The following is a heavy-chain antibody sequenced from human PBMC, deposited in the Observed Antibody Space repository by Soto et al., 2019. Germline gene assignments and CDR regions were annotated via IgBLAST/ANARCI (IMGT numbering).Heavy chain of an antibody. Sequence: EVQLVESGGGLVQPGGSLRLSCAASGFSVSNNYMRWVRQAPGKGLEWVSLIYSGGATYYADSVKGRFTISRDNSKNTLYIKMNSLIAEDTAVYYCARDGTYNWVGGQGILVTVSS. CDR1: GFSVSNNY. J-gene: IGHJ4*02. D-gene: IGHD1-1*01. V-gene: IGHV3-66*01. CDR2: IYSGGAT. CDR3: ARDGTYNWV.